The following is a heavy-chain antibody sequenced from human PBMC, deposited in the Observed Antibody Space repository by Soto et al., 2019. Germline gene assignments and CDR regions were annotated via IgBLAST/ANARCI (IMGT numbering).Heavy chain of an antibody. CDR1: GFTFSSYA. Sequence: EVQLLESGGGLVQPGGSLRLSCAASGFTFSSYAMTWVRQAPGKGLEWVSAISGSGGNSYYADSVKGRFTISRDNSKNTLFFQMNSLRAEDTAIYYCAKSDDSGGYRGAPFDYWGPGTLVTVSS. D-gene: IGHD3-22*01. CDR2: ISGSGGNS. V-gene: IGHV3-23*01. J-gene: IGHJ4*01. CDR3: AKSDDSGGYRGAPFDY.